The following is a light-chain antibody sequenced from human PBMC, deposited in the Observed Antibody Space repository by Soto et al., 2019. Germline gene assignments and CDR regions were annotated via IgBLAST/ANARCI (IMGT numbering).Light chain of an antibody. CDR2: GNN. J-gene: IGLJ1*01. V-gene: IGLV1-40*01. CDR1: NAQAGAGYD. CDR3: QSYDSRLSGLV. Sequence: SVLIHPPSPSLTPRQRGTIPRPGRNAQAGAGYDVHWYQQLPGTAPKLLIYGNNNRPSGVPDRFSGSKSGTSASLAITGLQAEDEADYHCQSYDSRLSGLVFGTGTKVTVL.